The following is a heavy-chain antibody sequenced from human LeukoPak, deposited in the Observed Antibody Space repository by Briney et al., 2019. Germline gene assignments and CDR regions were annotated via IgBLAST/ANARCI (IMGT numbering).Heavy chain of an antibody. Sequence: ASVKVSCKASGYTFTGYYMHWVRQAPGQGLEWMGWINPNSGGTNYAQKFQGRVTMTRDTSISTAYMELSRLRSDDTAVYYCARVTLKGDSGGGYNWFDPWGQGTLVTVSS. V-gene: IGHV1-2*02. J-gene: IGHJ5*02. CDR3: ARVTLKGDSGGGYNWFDP. CDR2: INPNSGGT. CDR1: GYTFTGYY. D-gene: IGHD2-21*02.